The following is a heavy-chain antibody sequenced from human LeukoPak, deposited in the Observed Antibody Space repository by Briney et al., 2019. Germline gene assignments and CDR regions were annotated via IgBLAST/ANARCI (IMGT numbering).Heavy chain of an antibody. J-gene: IGHJ4*02. CDR1: GDSISSYY. CDR3: ARGFGGCSGGSCYSPRWYFDY. CDR2: INHSGST. Sequence: SETLSLTCTVSGDSISSYYWSWIRQPPGKGLEWIGEINHSGSTNYNPSLKSRVTISVDTSKNQFSLKLSSVTAADTAVYYCARGFGGCSGGSCYSPRWYFDYWGQGTLVTVSS. D-gene: IGHD2-15*01. V-gene: IGHV4-34*01.